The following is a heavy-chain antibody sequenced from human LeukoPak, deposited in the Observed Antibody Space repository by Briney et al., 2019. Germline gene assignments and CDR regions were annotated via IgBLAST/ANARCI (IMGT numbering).Heavy chain of an antibody. Sequence: ASETLSLTCTVSGGSIDNYYWSWIRQPPGKGLEWIGYIYYSGNTYYIPSLESRVTISVDRSKNQFSLKLSSVTAADTAVYYCASAPTYYYDSSGYGYFDYWGQGTLVTVSS. CDR1: GGSIDNYY. V-gene: IGHV4-59*01. J-gene: IGHJ4*02. CDR2: IYYSGNT. CDR3: ASAPTYYYDSSGYGYFDY. D-gene: IGHD3-22*01.